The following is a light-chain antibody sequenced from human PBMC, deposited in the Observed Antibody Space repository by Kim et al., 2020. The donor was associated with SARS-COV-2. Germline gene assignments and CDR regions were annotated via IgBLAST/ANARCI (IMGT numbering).Light chain of an antibody. V-gene: IGLV3-19*01. CDR3: NSRDSNDYVV. Sequence: VALGQTVRITCQGDSLRSYYATWYQQKPGQAPIPVIYGKNNRPSGIPDRFSGSSSGNTASLTITGTQAGGEADYYCNSRDSNDYVVFGGGTQLTVL. J-gene: IGLJ2*01. CDR2: GKN. CDR1: SLRSYY.